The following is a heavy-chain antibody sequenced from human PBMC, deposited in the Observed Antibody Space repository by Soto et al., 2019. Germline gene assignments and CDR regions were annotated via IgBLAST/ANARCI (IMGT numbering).Heavy chain of an antibody. CDR1: GFTLSNYD. CDR3: ARSRGADFDY. CDR2: IGTAGDT. D-gene: IGHD3-10*01. V-gene: IGHV3-13*04. Sequence: GGSLRLSCAASGFTLSNYDMHWVRQGTGKGLEWVSVIGTAGDTYYPGSVKGRFTISRENAKNSLYLQMNSLRAGDTAVYYCARSRGADFDYWGQGTLVTVSS. J-gene: IGHJ4*02.